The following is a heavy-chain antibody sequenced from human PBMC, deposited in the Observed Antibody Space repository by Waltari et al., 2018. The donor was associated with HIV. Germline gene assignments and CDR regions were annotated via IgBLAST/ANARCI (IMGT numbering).Heavy chain of an antibody. D-gene: IGHD5-18*01. CDR2: IYYSGST. V-gene: IGHV4-39*01. J-gene: IGHJ6*02. Sequence: QLQLQESGPGLVKPSETLSLTCTVSGGSISSSSYYWGWIRQPPGKGLEWIGSIYYSGSTYYNPSLKSRVTISVDTSKNQFSLKLSSVTAADTAVYYCAGHGTGYSYGPFVDVWGQGTTVTVSS. CDR1: GGSISSSSYY. CDR3: AGHGTGYSYGPFVDV.